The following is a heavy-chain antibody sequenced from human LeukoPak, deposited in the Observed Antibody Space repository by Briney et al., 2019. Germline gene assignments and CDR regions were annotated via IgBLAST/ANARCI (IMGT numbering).Heavy chain of an antibody. J-gene: IGHJ4*02. V-gene: IGHV3-21*01. CDR2: ISSSSSYI. CDR1: GFTVHSNY. CDR3: ASLVH. Sequence: PGGSLRLSCAASGFTVHSNYMNWVRQAPGKGLEWVSSISSSSSYIYYADSVKGRFTISRDNAKNSLYLQMNSLRAEDTAVYYCASLVHWGQGTLVTVSS.